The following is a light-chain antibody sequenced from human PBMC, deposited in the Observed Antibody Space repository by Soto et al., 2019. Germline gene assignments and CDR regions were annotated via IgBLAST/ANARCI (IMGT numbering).Light chain of an antibody. V-gene: IGLV2-14*01. CDR3: SSYTSSSTFYV. CDR1: SSDVGGYNY. J-gene: IGLJ1*01. CDR2: DVS. Sequence: SVLTQPASVSGSPGQSITISCTGTSSDVGGYNYVSWYQQHPGKAPKLMIYDVSNRPSGVSNRFSGPKSGNTASLTISGLQAEDEADYYCSSYTSSSTFYVFGTGTKVTVL.